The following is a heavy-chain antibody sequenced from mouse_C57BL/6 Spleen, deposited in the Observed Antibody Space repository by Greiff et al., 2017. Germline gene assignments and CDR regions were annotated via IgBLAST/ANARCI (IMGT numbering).Heavy chain of an antibody. CDR3: AREGSSLDY. CDR1: GYTFTDYY. V-gene: IGHV1-26*01. CDR2: INPNNGGT. Sequence: EVQLQQSGPELVKPGASVKISCKASGYTFTDYYMNWVKQSHGKSLEWIGDINPNNGGTSYNQKFKGKATLTVDKSSSTAYMELRSLTSEDSAVYYCAREGSSLDYWGQGTTLTVSS. J-gene: IGHJ2*01. D-gene: IGHD1-1*01.